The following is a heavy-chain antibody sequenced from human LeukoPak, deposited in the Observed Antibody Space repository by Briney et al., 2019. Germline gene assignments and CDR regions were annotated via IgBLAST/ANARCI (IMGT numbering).Heavy chain of an antibody. J-gene: IGHJ4*02. CDR3: AKRVHSASWYAAFDS. V-gene: IGHV3-23*01. D-gene: IGHD6-13*01. Sequence: GGSLGLSCAASGFSFSNYVMTWVRQAPGKGLEWVSGISSNSATTYYADSVKGRFTISRDNSKNTLYLQMNSLRAEDTAVYYCAKRVHSASWYAAFDSWGQGTLVTVSS. CDR2: ISSNSATT. CDR1: GFSFSNYV.